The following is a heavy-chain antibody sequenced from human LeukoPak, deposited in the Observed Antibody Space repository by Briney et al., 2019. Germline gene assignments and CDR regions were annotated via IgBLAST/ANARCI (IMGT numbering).Heavy chain of an antibody. D-gene: IGHD3-16*02. CDR2: INTDGSST. Sequence: GGSLRLSCAASGFTFSAYWMHWVRQAPGKGLVWVSRINTDGSSTTYADSVKGRFTISRDNAKTTLYLQMNSLRAEDTAVYYCARDGRGSYRPFDYWGQGTLVTVSS. V-gene: IGHV3-74*01. CDR3: ARDGRGSYRPFDY. CDR1: GFTFSAYW. J-gene: IGHJ4*02.